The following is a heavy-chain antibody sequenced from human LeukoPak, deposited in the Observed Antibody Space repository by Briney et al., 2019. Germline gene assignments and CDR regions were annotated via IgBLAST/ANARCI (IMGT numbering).Heavy chain of an antibody. CDR1: GCTFTSYG. Sequence: GASVKVSCKASGCTFTSYGISWVRQAPGQGLEWMGWISAYNGNTNYAQKLQGRVTMTTDTSTSTAYMELRSLRSDDTAVYYCARDLQLGVRGVIITAGGDFDYWGQGTLVTVSS. D-gene: IGHD3-10*01. CDR3: ARDLQLGVRGVIITAGGDFDY. CDR2: ISAYNGNT. V-gene: IGHV1-18*04. J-gene: IGHJ4*02.